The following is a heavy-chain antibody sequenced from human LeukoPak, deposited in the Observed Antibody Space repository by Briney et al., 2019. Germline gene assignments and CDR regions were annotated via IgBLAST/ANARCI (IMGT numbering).Heavy chain of an antibody. D-gene: IGHD3-10*01. CDR3: ARGLLWFGESTLFDY. Sequence: SETLSLTCTVSGYSISSGYYWGWIWQPPGKGLEWIGTIYQSGSTYCNPSLKGRVTISVDTSKNQFSLKLSSVTAADTAVYYCARGLLWFGESTLFDYWGQGTLVTVSS. V-gene: IGHV4-38-2*02. J-gene: IGHJ4*02. CDR2: IYQSGST. CDR1: GYSISSGYY.